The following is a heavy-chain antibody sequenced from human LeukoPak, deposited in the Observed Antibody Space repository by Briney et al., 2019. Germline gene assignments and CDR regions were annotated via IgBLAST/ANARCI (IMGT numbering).Heavy chain of an antibody. CDR1: GGSISSYY. V-gene: IGHV4-59*01. J-gene: IGHJ5*02. Sequence: SETLSLTFTVSGGSISSYYWSWIRQPPGKGLEWIGYIYYSGSTNYNPSLKSRVTISVDTSKEQFSLKLSSVTAADTAVYYCARVGGATRFDPWGQGTLVTVSS. CDR3: ARVGGATRFDP. CDR2: IYYSGST. D-gene: IGHD5-24*01.